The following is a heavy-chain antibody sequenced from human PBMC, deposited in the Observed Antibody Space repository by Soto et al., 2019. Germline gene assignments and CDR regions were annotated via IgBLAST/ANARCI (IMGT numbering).Heavy chain of an antibody. CDR1: GFTFSSYS. CDR2: ISSSSSYI. J-gene: IGHJ4*02. Sequence: GGSLRLSCAACGFTFSSYSINWVRQAPWKGLEWVSSISSSSSYIYYADSVKGRFTISRDNAKKSLYLQMNSLRAEDTAVYYCAREKIPADGPFDYWGRGTLVTVCS. CDR3: AREKIPADGPFDY. D-gene: IGHD6-13*01. V-gene: IGHV3-21*01.